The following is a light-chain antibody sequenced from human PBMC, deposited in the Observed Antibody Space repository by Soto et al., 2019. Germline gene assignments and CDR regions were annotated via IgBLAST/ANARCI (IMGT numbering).Light chain of an antibody. CDR1: QSISSW. V-gene: IGKV1-5*03. CDR2: KGS. Sequence: DIQMTQSPSTLSASVGDRVTITCRASQSISSWLAWYQQKPGKAPKLLIYKGSSLESWVPSRFSGSGSGTEFTLTISSLQPGDFATYYCQQYNSYPSTFGQGNKVDIK. CDR3: QQYNSYPST. J-gene: IGKJ1*01.